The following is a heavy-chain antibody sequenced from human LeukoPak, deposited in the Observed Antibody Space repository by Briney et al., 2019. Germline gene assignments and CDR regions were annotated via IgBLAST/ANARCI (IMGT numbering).Heavy chain of an antibody. D-gene: IGHD5-18*01. CDR2: IYNSGST. Sequence: PSETLSLTCTVSGDSFSYFYWSWIRQPPGKGLEWIGYIYNSGSTNYNPSLKSRVTISLDTSKNQFSLKLSSVTAADTAVYYCAIFGQGAYTYGTPDYFDYWGQGTLVTVSS. CDR1: GDSFSYFY. CDR3: AIFGQGAYTYGTPDYFDY. J-gene: IGHJ4*02. V-gene: IGHV4-59*12.